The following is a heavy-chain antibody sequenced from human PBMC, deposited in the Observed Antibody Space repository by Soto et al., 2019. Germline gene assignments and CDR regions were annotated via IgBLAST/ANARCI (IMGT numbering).Heavy chain of an antibody. CDR1: GFTFDDYG. V-gene: IGHV3-20*04. CDR3: ARGYCSTTTCFGPYRGMDV. D-gene: IGHD2-2*01. Sequence: EVQLVESGGGVVRPGGSLRLSCAASGFTFDDYGMSWVRQVPGKGLEWVSGINWNGGSADYVDSVKGRFTISRDNTKNSLYLPMNSLDAEDTALYYWARGYCSTTTCFGPYRGMDVWGKGTTVIVSS. J-gene: IGHJ6*03. CDR2: INWNGGSA.